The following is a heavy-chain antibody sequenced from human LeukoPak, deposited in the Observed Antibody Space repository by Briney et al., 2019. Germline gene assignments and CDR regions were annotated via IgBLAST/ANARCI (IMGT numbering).Heavy chain of an antibody. J-gene: IGHJ4*02. D-gene: IGHD6-13*01. CDR3: AKKAAASAADY. Sequence: GTLSLTCAVSGGSISRGNWWSWVRQPPGKGPEWIGEIYHSGSTNYNPSLKSRVTISVDTSKNQFSLKLSSVTAADTAVYYCAKKAAASAADYWGQGTLVTVSS. CDR1: GGSISRGNW. CDR2: IYHSGST. V-gene: IGHV4-4*02.